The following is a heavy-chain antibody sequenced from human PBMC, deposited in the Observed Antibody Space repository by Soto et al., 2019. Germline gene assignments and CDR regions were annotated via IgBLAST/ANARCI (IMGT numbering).Heavy chain of an antibody. CDR1: GYTFTSYA. CDR2: INAGNGNT. J-gene: IGHJ5*02. Sequence: ASVKVSCKASGYTFTSYAMHWVRQAPGQRLEWMGWINAGNGNTKYSQKFQGRVTITRDTSASTAYMELSSLRSEDTAVYYCARDQSCSTETANWFDPWGQRTPVPVSS. V-gene: IGHV1-3*01. D-gene: IGHD1-1*01. CDR3: ARDQSCSTETANWFDP.